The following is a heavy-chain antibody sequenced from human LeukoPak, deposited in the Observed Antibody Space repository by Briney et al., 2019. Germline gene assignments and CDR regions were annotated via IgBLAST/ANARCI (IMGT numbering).Heavy chain of an antibody. CDR3: AGSRYYDSSGYLFGY. D-gene: IGHD3-22*01. V-gene: IGHV4-59*01. J-gene: IGHJ4*02. CDR2: IYYSGST. CDR1: GGSISSYY. Sequence: SETLSLTCSVSGGSISSYYWSWILQPPGKGLEWFGYIYYSGSTNYNPSLKSRVTISVDTSKNQFSLKLSSVTAADTAVYYCAGSRYYDSSGYLFGYWGQGTLVTVSS.